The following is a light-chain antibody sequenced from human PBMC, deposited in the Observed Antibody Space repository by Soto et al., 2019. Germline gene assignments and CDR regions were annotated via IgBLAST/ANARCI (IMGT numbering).Light chain of an antibody. CDR3: QQYGYSRWT. CDR2: GAS. J-gene: IGKJ1*01. CDR1: QSVSSVY. V-gene: IGKV3-20*01. Sequence: ELVLTQSPDTLSLSPGERATLSCRASQSVSSVYLARYQQRPGQAPRLLMYGASSRAIGIPDRFSGSGSGTDFTLTISRLEPEDFAVYYCQQYGYSRWTFGQVTMVDIX.